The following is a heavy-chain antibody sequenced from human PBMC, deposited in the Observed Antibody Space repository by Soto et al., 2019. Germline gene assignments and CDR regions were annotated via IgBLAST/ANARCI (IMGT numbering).Heavy chain of an antibody. Sequence: QVQLVESGGGVVQPGRSPRLSCAASGFTFSSYGMHWVRQAPGKGLEWVAVIAYDGSNKYYADSVKGRFTISRDNSKNTRYLQMNSLRAEDTAVYYCEKDDVYYGLDVWGQGTTVTVSS. CDR2: IAYDGSNK. CDR1: GFTFSSYG. CDR3: EKDDVYYGLDV. J-gene: IGHJ6*02. V-gene: IGHV3-30*18.